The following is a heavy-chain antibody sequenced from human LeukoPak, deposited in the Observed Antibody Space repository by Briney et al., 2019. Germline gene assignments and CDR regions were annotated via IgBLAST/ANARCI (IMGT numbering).Heavy chain of an antibody. CDR2: ISGSGGGT. Sequence: GGSLRLSCAASGFTFSSYAMSWVRQAPGKGLEWVSGISGSGGGTYYVDSVKGRFTISRDNSKDTLYLQMNCLGADDTAVYYCAKARYSSGWDYFDYWGQGTLVTVSS. D-gene: IGHD6-19*01. V-gene: IGHV3-23*01. CDR3: AKARYSSGWDYFDY. J-gene: IGHJ4*02. CDR1: GFTFSSYA.